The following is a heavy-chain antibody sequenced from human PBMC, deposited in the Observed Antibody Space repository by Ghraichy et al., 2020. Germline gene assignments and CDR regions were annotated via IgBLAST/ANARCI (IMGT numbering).Heavy chain of an antibody. CDR3: ARCRNNWLGEARYFDL. Sequence: SETLSLTCTASSCSINSYYWRSIRQPPGQGLEWIGYIYYSGSTNNNPSLKSRVTLSVDTSKNQFSLNLSSVTAADTAVYYCARCRNNWLGEARYFDLCGRGTLVTVSS. CDR1: SCSINSYY. V-gene: IGHV4-59*01. J-gene: IGHJ2*01. D-gene: IGHD3-10*01. CDR2: IYYSGST.